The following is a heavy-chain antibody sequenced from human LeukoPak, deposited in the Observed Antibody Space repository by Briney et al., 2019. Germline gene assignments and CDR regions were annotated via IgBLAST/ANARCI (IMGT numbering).Heavy chain of an antibody. V-gene: IGHV3-9*03. CDR1: GFTFDDYA. D-gene: IGHD3-22*01. CDR2: ISWKSGSI. CDR3: AAGRHYDSSGYYVDSFDI. J-gene: IGHJ3*02. Sequence: QSGRCLRLSRAASGFTFDDYAMHWVRHAPGRGLEWVSGISWKSGSIGYADSVKGRFTISRDNAKNSLYLQMNSLRAEDMALYYCAAGRHYDSSGYYVDSFDIWGQGTMVTVSS.